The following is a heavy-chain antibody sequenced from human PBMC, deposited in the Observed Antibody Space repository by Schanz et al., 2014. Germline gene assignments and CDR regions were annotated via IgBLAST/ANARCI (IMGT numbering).Heavy chain of an antibody. CDR2: ISASGGTT. Sequence: DVQLLESGGGLVQPGGSLRLSCAASGFTFTNYAMSWVRQAPGKGLEWVSAISASGGTTYYADSVKGRFTISRDNSKNTLYLQMNSLRAEDTAVYYCARIGGSVFDYWAQGTLVTVSS. CDR1: GFTFTNYA. J-gene: IGHJ4*02. V-gene: IGHV3-23*01. D-gene: IGHD3-10*01. CDR3: ARIGGSVFDY.